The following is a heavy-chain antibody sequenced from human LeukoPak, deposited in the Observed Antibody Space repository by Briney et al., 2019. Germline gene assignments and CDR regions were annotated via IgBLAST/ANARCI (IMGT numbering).Heavy chain of an antibody. J-gene: IGHJ4*02. D-gene: IGHD3-9*01. CDR1: GFTFSSYG. CDR2: ISYDGSNK. CDR3: ATDTYYDILTGYYNVRQSDY. V-gene: IGHV3-30*03. Sequence: GGSLRLSCAASGFTFSSYGMHWVRQAPGKGLEWVAVISYDGSNKYYADSVKGRFTISRDNSKNTLYLQMNSLRAEDTAVYYCATDTYYDILTGYYNVRQSDYWGQGTLVTVSS.